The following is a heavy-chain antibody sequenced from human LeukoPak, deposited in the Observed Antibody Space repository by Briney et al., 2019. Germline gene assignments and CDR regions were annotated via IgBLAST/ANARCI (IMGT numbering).Heavy chain of an antibody. Sequence: PGGSLRLSCAASGFTFTSYAMSWVRQAPGKGLEWVSAIRGSGGSTYYADSEKGRFTISRNNSKNTLYLQMNSLRAEDTAVYYCAKDYDSSGYTPEEYYFDYWGQGTLVTVSS. CDR2: IRGSGGST. V-gene: IGHV3-23*01. J-gene: IGHJ4*02. CDR1: GFTFTSYA. D-gene: IGHD3-22*01. CDR3: AKDYDSSGYTPEEYYFDY.